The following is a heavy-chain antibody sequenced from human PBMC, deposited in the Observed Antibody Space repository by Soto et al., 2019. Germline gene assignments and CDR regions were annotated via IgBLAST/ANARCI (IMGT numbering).Heavy chain of an antibody. V-gene: IGHV3-30*18. CDR2: ISYDGSNK. CDR1: GFTFSSYG. J-gene: IGHJ6*02. CDR3: AKDKSGIVVAHTGYGMDV. Sequence: PGGSLRLSCAASGFTFSSYGMHWVRQAPGKGLEWVAVISYDGSNKYYADSVKGRFTISRDNSKNTLYLQMNSLRAEDTAVYYCAKDKSGIVVAHTGYGMDVWGQGTTVTVSS. D-gene: IGHD3-22*01.